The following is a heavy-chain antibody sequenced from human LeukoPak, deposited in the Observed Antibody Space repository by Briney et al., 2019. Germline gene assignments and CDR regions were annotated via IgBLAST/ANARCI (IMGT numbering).Heavy chain of an antibody. V-gene: IGHV4-34*01. Sequence: SETLSLTCAVYGGSFSGYYWSWIRQPPGKGLEWIGEINHSGSTNYNPSLKSRDTISVDTSKNQFSLKLSSVTAADTAVYYCARIRIQLWPTDDYWGQGTLVTVSS. CDR3: ARIRIQLWPTDDY. J-gene: IGHJ4*02. D-gene: IGHD5-18*01. CDR1: GGSFSGYY. CDR2: INHSGST.